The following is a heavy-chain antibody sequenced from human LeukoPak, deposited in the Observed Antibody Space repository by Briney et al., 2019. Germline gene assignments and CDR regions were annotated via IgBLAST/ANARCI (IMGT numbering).Heavy chain of an antibody. D-gene: IGHD1-26*01. CDR2: MNPNSGNT. J-gene: IGHJ4*02. CDR1: VYTFTSYD. Sequence: GSVKVSCKASVYTFTSYDINWVRQATGQGLEWMGWMNPNSGNTGYAQKFQGRVTMTRNTSISTAYMELSSLRSEDTAVYYCARGTRYSGSYPGSIWGQGTLVTVSS. CDR3: ARGTRYSGSYPGSI. V-gene: IGHV1-8*01.